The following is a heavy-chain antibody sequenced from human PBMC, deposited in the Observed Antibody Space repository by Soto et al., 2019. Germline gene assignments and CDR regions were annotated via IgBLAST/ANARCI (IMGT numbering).Heavy chain of an antibody. J-gene: IGHJ4*02. CDR2: ISWNSGSI. D-gene: IGHD5-12*01. Sequence: GGSLRLSSAASGFTFDDYAMHWVRQAPGKGLEWVSGISWNSGSIGYADSVKGRFTISRDNAKNSLYLQMNSLRAEDTALYYCAAGGDGYNFFPFDYWGQGTLVTVSS. CDR1: GFTFDDYA. CDR3: AAGGDGYNFFPFDY. V-gene: IGHV3-9*01.